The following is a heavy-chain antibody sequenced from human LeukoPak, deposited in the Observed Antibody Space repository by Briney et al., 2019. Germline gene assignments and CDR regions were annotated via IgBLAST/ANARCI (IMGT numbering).Heavy chain of an antibody. CDR3: AKDYYDYIWGSFSGDAFDI. D-gene: IGHD3-16*01. Sequence: GGSLRLSCAASGFTFSSYGMHWVRQAPGKGLEWVAIISDDGSNKYYADSVKGRFTISRDNSKNTLYLQMNSLRAEDTAVYYCAKDYYDYIWGSFSGDAFDIWGQGTMVTVSS. J-gene: IGHJ3*02. CDR1: GFTFSSYG. V-gene: IGHV3-30*18. CDR2: ISDDGSNK.